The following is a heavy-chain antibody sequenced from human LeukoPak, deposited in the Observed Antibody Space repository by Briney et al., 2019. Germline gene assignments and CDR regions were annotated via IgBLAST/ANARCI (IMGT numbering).Heavy chain of an antibody. J-gene: IGHJ6*03. CDR3: AREGFRVVGATPYYYYMDV. CDR1: GGSISSGGYY. D-gene: IGHD1-26*01. V-gene: IGHV4-30-2*01. Sequence: SETLSLTCTVSGGSISSGGYYWSWIRQPPGKGLEWIGYIYHSGSTYYNPSLKSRVTISVDRSKNQFSLKLSSVTAADTAVYYCAREGFRVVGATPYYYYMDVWGKGTTVTVSS. CDR2: IYHSGST.